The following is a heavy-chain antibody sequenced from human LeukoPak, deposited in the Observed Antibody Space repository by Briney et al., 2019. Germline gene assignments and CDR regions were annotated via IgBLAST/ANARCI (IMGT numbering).Heavy chain of an antibody. CDR2: IYYSGST. D-gene: IGHD3-22*01. V-gene: IGHV4-39*01. J-gene: IGHJ4*02. CDR1: GGSISSSSYY. Sequence: SETLSLTCTVSGGSISSSSYYWGWIRQPPGKGLEWIGSIYYSGSTYCNPSLKSRVTISVDTSKNQFSLKLSSVTAADTAVYYCASRNYYDSSGYSRVDYWGQGTLVTVSS. CDR3: ASRNYYDSSGYSRVDY.